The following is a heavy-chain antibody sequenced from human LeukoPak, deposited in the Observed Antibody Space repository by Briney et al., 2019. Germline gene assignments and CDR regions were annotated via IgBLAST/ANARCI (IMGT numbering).Heavy chain of an antibody. CDR3: ARVQLERSGEPFDY. D-gene: IGHD1-1*01. Sequence: ASVKVSCKASGYTFTSYYMHWVRQPPGQGLEWMGIINPSGGSTSYAQKFQGRVTMTRDMSTSKAYMQLRSLRSDDTAVDYFARVQLERSGEPFDYWGQGTLVTVSS. J-gene: IGHJ4*02. CDR2: INPSGGST. CDR1: GYTFTSYY. V-gene: IGHV1-46*01.